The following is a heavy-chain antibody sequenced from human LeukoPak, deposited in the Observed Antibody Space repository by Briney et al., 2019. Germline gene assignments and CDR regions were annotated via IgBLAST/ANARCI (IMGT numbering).Heavy chain of an antibody. CDR3: ARHDLRGTAAAGTTRDAFDI. Sequence: SETLSLTCTVSGDSISSTSYYWSWIRQPPGKGLEWIGSIYYSGSTYYNPSLKSRVTISVDTSKNQFSLKLSSVTAADTAVYYCARHDLRGTAAAGTTRDAFDIWGQGTMVTVSS. D-gene: IGHD6-13*01. CDR1: GDSISSTSYY. CDR2: IYYSGST. J-gene: IGHJ3*02. V-gene: IGHV4-39*01.